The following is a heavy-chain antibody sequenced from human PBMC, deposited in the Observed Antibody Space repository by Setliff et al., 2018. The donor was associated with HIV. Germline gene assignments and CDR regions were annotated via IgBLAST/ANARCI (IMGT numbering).Heavy chain of an antibody. CDR3: ARTLLRTNVLYGVLSNWFYP. CDR1: GGSFSCYY. CDR2: INHSGST. J-gene: IGHJ5*02. D-gene: IGHD2-8*01. Sequence: SETLSLTCAVYGGSFSCYYWSWIRQPPGKGLEWIGEINHSGSTNYNPSLKSRATVSADTSKNMLYLEMNSLRAEDTAVYYCARTLLRTNVLYGVLSNWFYPWGQGTLVTVSS. V-gene: IGHV4-34*01.